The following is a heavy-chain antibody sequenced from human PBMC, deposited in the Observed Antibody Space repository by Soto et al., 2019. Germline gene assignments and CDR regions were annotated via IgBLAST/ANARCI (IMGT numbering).Heavy chain of an antibody. Sequence: EVHLVESGGGLVQPGRSLKLSCVASGFTFDDYAMYWVRQAPGKGPEWVSGISWSGTNIAYADSVKGRFTISRDNAKNTLYLQMNSLRADDTALYYCAKGGSAALISAAGTGTWFDPWGQGSLVTVSS. CDR3: AKGGSAALISAAGTGTWFDP. CDR1: GFTFDDYA. J-gene: IGHJ5*02. CDR2: ISWSGTNI. D-gene: IGHD6-13*01. V-gene: IGHV3-9*01.